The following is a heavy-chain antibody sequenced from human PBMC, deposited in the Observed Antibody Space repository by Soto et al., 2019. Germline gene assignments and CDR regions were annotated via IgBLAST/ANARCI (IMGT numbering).Heavy chain of an antibody. V-gene: IGHV3-23*01. Sequence: EVQLLESGGALVQPGGSLRLSCAASGFTFTNYAMNWVRQAPGKGLEWVSAADTADGRAYYADSVKGRFTISTDNSNNMLFLQMNSLRAEDTAVYYCARRRGSGSGWSALDYWGQGTLVTVSS. CDR1: GFTFTNYA. CDR2: ADTADGRA. CDR3: ARRRGSGSGWSALDY. J-gene: IGHJ4*02. D-gene: IGHD6-19*01.